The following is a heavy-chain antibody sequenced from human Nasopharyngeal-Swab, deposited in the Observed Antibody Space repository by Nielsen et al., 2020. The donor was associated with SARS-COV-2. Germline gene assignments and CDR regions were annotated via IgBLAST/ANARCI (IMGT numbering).Heavy chain of an antibody. CDR1: GYSFNSYW. J-gene: IGHJ4*02. V-gene: IGHV5-51*01. CDR2: IYPGHSYT. CDR3: ALYSGYDKLHFDY. D-gene: IGHD5-12*01. Sequence: GESLKISCKGSGYSFNSYWIGWVRQMPGKGLEWMGIIYPGHSYTRYSPSFQGQVTISADKSFSTAYLQWSSLKASDTAMYYFALYSGYDKLHFDYWVQGTLVTVSS.